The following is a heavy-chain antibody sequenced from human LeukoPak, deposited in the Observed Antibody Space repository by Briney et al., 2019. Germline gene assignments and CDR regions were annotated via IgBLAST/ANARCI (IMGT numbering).Heavy chain of an antibody. D-gene: IGHD1-26*01. CDR3: ARAVTGSYTFDY. CDR1: GFTFSSHA. V-gene: IGHV3-30*09. J-gene: IGHJ4*02. CDR2: ISTDGSRQ. Sequence: GGSRRLSCAASGFTFSSHAMHWDRQGPGKGLERAAVISTDGSRQYYADPVKGRFAISRDNSKSTLHLQMSSLRPEDTAVYNCARAVTGSYTFDYWGQGSLVTVSS.